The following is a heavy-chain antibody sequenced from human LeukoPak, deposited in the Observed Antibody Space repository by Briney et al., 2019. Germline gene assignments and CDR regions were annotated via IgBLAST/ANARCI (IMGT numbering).Heavy chain of an antibody. Sequence: GGSLRLSCAASGFTFSNHYMSWVRHAPGKGLEWVGRIKSKTDGGTTDYAAPVKGRFTISRDDSKNTLYLQMNSLKTEDTAVYYCTTDSPVRSFYDSSGLMSPWGQGTLVTVSS. CDR1: GFTFSNHY. J-gene: IGHJ5*02. V-gene: IGHV3-15*01. CDR3: TTDSPVRSFYDSSGLMSP. CDR2: IKSKTDGGTT. D-gene: IGHD3-22*01.